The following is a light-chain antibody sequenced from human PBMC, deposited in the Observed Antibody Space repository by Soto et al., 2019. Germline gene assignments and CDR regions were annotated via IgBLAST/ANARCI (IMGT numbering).Light chain of an antibody. V-gene: IGLV1-40*01. CDR1: SSNIGAGYD. J-gene: IGLJ3*02. CDR2: GNS. CDR3: QSYDSSLSGWV. Sequence: QSVLTQPPSVSGAPGQRVTISCTGSSSNIGAGYDVHWCQQLPGTAPKLLIYGNSIRPSGIPDRLSGSKSGTSASLAITGLQAEDEADYYCQSYDSSLSGWVFGGGTKLTVL.